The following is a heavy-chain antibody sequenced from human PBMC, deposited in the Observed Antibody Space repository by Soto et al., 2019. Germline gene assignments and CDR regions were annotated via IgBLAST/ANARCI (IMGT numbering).Heavy chain of an antibody. CDR1: GFTFSSYG. D-gene: IGHD2-15*01. CDR2: ISYDGSNK. Sequence: GGSLRLSCAASGFTFSSYGMHWVRQAPGKGLEWVAVISYDGSNKYYADSVKGRFTISRDNSKNTLYLQMNSLRAEDTAVYYCAKDHLMSEYDCSGGSCLLPYFDYWGQGTLVTVSS. CDR3: AKDHLMSEYDCSGGSCLLPYFDY. V-gene: IGHV3-30*18. J-gene: IGHJ4*02.